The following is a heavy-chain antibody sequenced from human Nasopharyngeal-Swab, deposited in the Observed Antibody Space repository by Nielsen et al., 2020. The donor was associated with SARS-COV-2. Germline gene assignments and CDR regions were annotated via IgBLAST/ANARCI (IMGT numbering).Heavy chain of an antibody. CDR1: GFTFDDYA. J-gene: IGHJ3*02. D-gene: IGHD1-26*01. CDR2: ISWNSGSI. Sequence: LKISCAASGFTFDDYAMHWVRQAPGKGLEWVSGISWNSGSIGYADSVKGRFTISRDNAKNSLYLQMNSLRAEDTALYYCAKTVKWAFDIWGQGTMVTVSS. V-gene: IGHV3-9*01. CDR3: AKTVKWAFDI.